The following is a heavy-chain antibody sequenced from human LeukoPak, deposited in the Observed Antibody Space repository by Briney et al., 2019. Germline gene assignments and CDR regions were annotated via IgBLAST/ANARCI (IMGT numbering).Heavy chain of an antibody. D-gene: IGHD3-22*01. V-gene: IGHV3-9*01. CDR2: ISWNSGSI. J-gene: IGHJ4*02. CDR1: GFTFDDYA. CDR3: AKLPTYYYDSSGYQFDY. Sequence: GRSLRLPCAASGFTFDDYAMHWVRQAPGKGLEWVSGISWNSGSIGYADSVKGRFTISRDNAKNSLYLQMNSLRAEDTALYYCAKLPTYYYDSSGYQFDYWGQGTLVTVSS.